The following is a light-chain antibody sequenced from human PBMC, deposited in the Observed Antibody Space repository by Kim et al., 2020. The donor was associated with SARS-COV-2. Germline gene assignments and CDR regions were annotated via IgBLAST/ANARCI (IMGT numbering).Light chain of an antibody. CDR3: SSFTSNNTRL. J-gene: IGLJ2*01. CDR2: DVS. Sequence: QSALTQPASVSGSPGQSITISCTGSSSDLGRYDFVAWYQQHPGKAPKLIIYDVSNRPSGVSERFSASKSDTTASLTISGLQAEDEADYYCSSFTSNNTRLFGGGTQLTVL. CDR1: SSDLGRYDF. V-gene: IGLV2-14*03.